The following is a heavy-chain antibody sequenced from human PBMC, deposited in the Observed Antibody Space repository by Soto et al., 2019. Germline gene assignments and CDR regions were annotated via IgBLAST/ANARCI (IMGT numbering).Heavy chain of an antibody. D-gene: IGHD6-19*01. Sequence: GGSLSLSCTASGFTFGDYARSWFRQAPGKGLEWVGFFRSKAYGGTTEYAACVKGRFTISRADSKSIAYPQMNSLKTEGTAVYYCTRDRIAVAGLDYYYYGMDVWGQGTTVTVSS. CDR1: GFTFGDYA. CDR3: TRDRIAVAGLDYYYYGMDV. CDR2: FRSKAYGGTT. J-gene: IGHJ6*02. V-gene: IGHV3-49*03.